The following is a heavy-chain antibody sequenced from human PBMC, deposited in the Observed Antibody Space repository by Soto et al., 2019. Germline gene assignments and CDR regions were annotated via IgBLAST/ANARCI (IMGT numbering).Heavy chain of an antibody. D-gene: IGHD3-22*01. Sequence: SETLSLTCAVYGGSFSGYYWSWIRQPPGKGREWIGEINHSGSTNYNPSLKSRVTISVDTSKNQFSLKLSSVTAADTAVYYCARERITMIVVVQVYGMDVWGQGTTVTVSS. CDR1: GGSFSGYY. V-gene: IGHV4-34*01. J-gene: IGHJ6*02. CDR3: ARERITMIVVVQVYGMDV. CDR2: INHSGST.